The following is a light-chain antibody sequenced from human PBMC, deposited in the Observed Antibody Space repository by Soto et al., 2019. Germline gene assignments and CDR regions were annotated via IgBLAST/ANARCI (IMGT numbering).Light chain of an antibody. CDR1: QSVTSSS. V-gene: IGKV3-20*01. CDR2: GAS. CDR3: QQYGSSPRT. Sequence: ETVKTQFRWTLSLTPGERASLYCWASQSVTSSSLAWYQQKVGRAPRVLIYGASNRATGIPDRFSGSGSGTDFTLTITRLEPEDFAVYYCQQYGSSPRTFGQGTLLEI. J-gene: IGKJ5*01.